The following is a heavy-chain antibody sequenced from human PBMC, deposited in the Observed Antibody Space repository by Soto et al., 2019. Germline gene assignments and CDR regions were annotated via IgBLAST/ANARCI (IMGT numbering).Heavy chain of an antibody. CDR3: ARAVSITIFGVVPNWFDP. CDR1: GGSVSSGSYY. V-gene: IGHV4-61*01. CDR2: IYYSGST. Sequence: SETLSLTCTVSGGSVSSGSYYWSWIRQPPGKGLEWIGYIYYSGSTNYNPSLKSRVTISVDTSKNQFSLKLSSVTAADTAVYYFARAVSITIFGVVPNWFDPWGQGTRVTVSS. J-gene: IGHJ5*02. D-gene: IGHD3-3*01.